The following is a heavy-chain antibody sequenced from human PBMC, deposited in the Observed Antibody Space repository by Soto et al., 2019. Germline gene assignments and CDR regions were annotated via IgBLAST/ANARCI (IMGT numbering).Heavy chain of an antibody. CDR2: ISGSGGST. J-gene: IGHJ5*02. CDR1: GLTFSSYA. CDR3: ANDQGYIRGVSHNWFDP. V-gene: IGHV3-23*01. Sequence: EVQLLESGGGLIQPGGSLRLSCAASGLTFSSYAMSWVRQAPGKGLEWVSAISGSGGSTYYADSVKGRFTISRDNSKNTPSLQMNSLRAEDTAVYYCANDQGYIRGVSHNWFDPWGQGTLVTVSS. D-gene: IGHD3-10*02.